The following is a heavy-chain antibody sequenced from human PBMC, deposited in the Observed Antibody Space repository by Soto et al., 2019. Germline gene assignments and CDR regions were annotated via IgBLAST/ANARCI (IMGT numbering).Heavy chain of an antibody. CDR3: ASDRSSGWDQGYGMDV. Sequence: SETLSLTCAVSGYSISSSNWWGWIRQPPGKGLEWIGYIYYSGSTSYNPSLKSRVTISVDTSKNQFSLKLRSVTAADTAVYYCASDRSSGWDQGYGMDVWGQGTTVTVSS. D-gene: IGHD6-19*01. J-gene: IGHJ6*02. CDR2: IYYSGST. V-gene: IGHV4-28*03. CDR1: GYSISSSNW.